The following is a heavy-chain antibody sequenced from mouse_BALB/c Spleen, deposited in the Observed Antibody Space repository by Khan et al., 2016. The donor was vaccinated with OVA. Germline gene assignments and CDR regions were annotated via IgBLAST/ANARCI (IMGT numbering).Heavy chain of an antibody. J-gene: IGHJ3*01. CDR2: INPYNDGI. CDR1: GYTFTNYV. CDR3: AREASNCDFSFAY. Sequence: VQLKQSGPDLVKPGASVKMSCKASGYTFTNYVIHWVKQKPGQGLEWIGYINPYNDGIRNNEKFKGKATLTTDKSSSTAYMEISSLTSEDSAVYYCAREASNCDFSFAYWGQGTLVTVSA. V-gene: IGHV1S136*01. D-gene: IGHD4-1*01.